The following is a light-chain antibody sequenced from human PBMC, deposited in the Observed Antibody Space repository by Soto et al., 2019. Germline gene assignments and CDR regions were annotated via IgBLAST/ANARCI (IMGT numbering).Light chain of an antibody. CDR2: DAS. J-gene: IGKJ3*01. CDR1: QSVSSY. CDR3: QHRSNWPPGFT. Sequence: EIVLTQSPSTLSLSPGERATLSCRASQSVSSYLAWYQQKPGQAPRLLIYDASNRATGIPARFSGSGSGTDFALTISSIEPEAFEVYYCQHRSNWPPGFTFGPGTKVDIK. V-gene: IGKV3-11*01.